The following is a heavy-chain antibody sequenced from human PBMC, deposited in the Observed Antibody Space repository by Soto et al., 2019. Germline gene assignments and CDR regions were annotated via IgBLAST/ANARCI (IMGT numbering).Heavy chain of an antibody. J-gene: IGHJ4*02. D-gene: IGHD4-17*01. CDR3: AKTPQPYGDFEYFDY. CDR2: ISGSGGST. CDR1: GFTFSSYA. Sequence: GGSLRLSCAASGFTFSSYAMSWVRQAPGKGLEWVSAISGSGGSTYYADSVKGRFTISRDNSKNTLYLQMNSLRAEDTAVYYCAKTPQPYGDFEYFDYWGQGTLVTVSS. V-gene: IGHV3-23*01.